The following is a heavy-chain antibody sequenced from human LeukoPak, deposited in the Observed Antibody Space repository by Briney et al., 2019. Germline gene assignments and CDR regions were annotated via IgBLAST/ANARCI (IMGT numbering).Heavy chain of an antibody. CDR3: ARDQAGSGHYADY. D-gene: IGHD3-10*01. V-gene: IGHV3-30*02. CDR2: IRYDGSSK. Sequence: GGSLRLSCAASGFTFSNYAMHWVRQAPGKGLEWLAYIRYDGSSKYYADFVKGRFTISRDYSKNTLYLHMNSLRAEDTAVYCWARDQAGSGHYADYWGQGTLVTVSS. CDR1: GFTFSNYA. J-gene: IGHJ4*02.